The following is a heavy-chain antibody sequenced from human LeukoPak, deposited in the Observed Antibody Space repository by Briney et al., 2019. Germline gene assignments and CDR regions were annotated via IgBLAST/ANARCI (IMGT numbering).Heavy chain of an antibody. J-gene: IGHJ4*02. V-gene: IGHV3-23*01. Sequence: PGGSLRLSCVASGFTFSIHAMSWVRLAPGKGLEWVSAIGGSDGSTYYADSVKGRFTISRDNSKDTLYLQMNSLRAEDTAVYYCAKRGSSGSYPYYFDYWGQGTLVTVSS. D-gene: IGHD3-22*01. CDR3: AKRGSSGSYPYYFDY. CDR2: IGGSDGST. CDR1: GFTFSIHA.